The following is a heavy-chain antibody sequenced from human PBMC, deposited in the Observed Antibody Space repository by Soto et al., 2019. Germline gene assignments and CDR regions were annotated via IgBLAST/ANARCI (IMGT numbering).Heavy chain of an antibody. Sequence: GGSLRLSCAASGFTFSSYAMSWVRQAPGKGLEWVSAISGSGGSTYYADSVKGRFTISRDNSKNTLYLQMNSLRAEDTAVYYCAKDQYYYGSGSLYDAFDIWGQGTMVTVSS. V-gene: IGHV3-23*01. CDR3: AKDQYYYGSGSLYDAFDI. J-gene: IGHJ3*02. D-gene: IGHD3-10*01. CDR2: ISGSGGST. CDR1: GFTFSSYA.